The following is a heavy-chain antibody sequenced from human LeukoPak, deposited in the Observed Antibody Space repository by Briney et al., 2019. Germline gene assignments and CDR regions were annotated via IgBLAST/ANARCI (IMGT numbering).Heavy chain of an antibody. J-gene: IGHJ4*02. V-gene: IGHV4-59*08. CDR3: ARKGSNWSTQFDC. CDR1: GDSITSYY. Sequence: SETLSLTCTVSGDSITSYYWSWIRQPPGKGLEWIGYVYYTGSTSYNPSLKSRVTISVDTSKNQFSLRLSSVTAADTALYYCARKGSNWSTQFDCWGQGTLVTVSS. CDR2: VYYTGST. D-gene: IGHD6-13*01.